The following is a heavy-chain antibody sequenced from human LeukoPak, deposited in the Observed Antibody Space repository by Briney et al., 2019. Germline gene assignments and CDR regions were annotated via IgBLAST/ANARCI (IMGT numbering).Heavy chain of an antibody. J-gene: IGHJ6*02. CDR3: ARWPDYGVYYYYGMDV. V-gene: IGHV3-33*01. D-gene: IGHD4/OR15-4a*01. Sequence: GGSLRLSCATSGFTFSSYGMHWVRQVPGKGLEWVAVIWYDGSNKYYADSVKGRFTISRDNSKNTLYLQMNSLRAEDTAVYYCARWPDYGVYYYYGMDVWGQGTTVTVSS. CDR2: IWYDGSNK. CDR1: GFTFSSYG.